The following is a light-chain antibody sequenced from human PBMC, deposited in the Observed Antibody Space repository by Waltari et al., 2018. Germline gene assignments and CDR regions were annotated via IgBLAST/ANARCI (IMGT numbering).Light chain of an antibody. CDR1: QGISTW. CDR3: QQGHSFPPT. CDR2: SAS. J-gene: IGKJ1*01. Sequence: DIQMTQSRSSVSASIGDRVTLTCRASQGISTWLAWYQQKPGRAPKVLIHSASILLTGVPSRFSGSGSGTEFTLTINSLQPEDLATYFCQQGHSFPPTFGQGTKVEFK. V-gene: IGKV1-12*01.